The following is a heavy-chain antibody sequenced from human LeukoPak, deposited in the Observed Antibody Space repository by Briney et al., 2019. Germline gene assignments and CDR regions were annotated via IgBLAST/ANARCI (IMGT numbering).Heavy chain of an antibody. V-gene: IGHV3-23*01. CDR1: GFTFSSYA. D-gene: IGHD6-19*01. CDR3: AKDRLVGIAVAGRFFDY. Sequence: GGSLRLSCAASGFTFSSYAMSWVRQAPGKGLEWVSAISGSGGSTYCADSVKGRFTISRDNSKNTLYLQMNSLRAEDTAVYYCAKDRLVGIAVAGRFFDYWGQGTLVTVSS. J-gene: IGHJ4*02. CDR2: ISGSGGST.